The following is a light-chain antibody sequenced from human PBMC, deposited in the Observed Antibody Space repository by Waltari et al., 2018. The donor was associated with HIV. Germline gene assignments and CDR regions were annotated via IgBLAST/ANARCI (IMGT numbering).Light chain of an antibody. V-gene: IGKV4-1*01. Sequence: DIVMTQSPDSLAVSLGERATINCKSSQSLLHSSNNRNWLGWYQQRPGQPPRLLIYWASTRESGVPDRFSGGGSGTDFTLTISSLQAEDVAFYYCQQYFTSPPTFGQGTKVEIK. J-gene: IGKJ1*01. CDR2: WAS. CDR1: QSLLHSSNNRNW. CDR3: QQYFTSPPT.